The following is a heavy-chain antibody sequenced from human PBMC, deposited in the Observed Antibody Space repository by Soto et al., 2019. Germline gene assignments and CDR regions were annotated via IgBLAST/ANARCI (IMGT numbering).Heavy chain of an antibody. CDR3: AKVVTIFGVAPFDY. V-gene: IGHV3-23*01. Sequence: GGSLRLSCAASGFTFSSYAMSWVRQAPGKGLDWVSAISGSGGSTYYADSVKVRFTISRDNSKNTLYLQMNSLIAEDTAVYYCAKVVTIFGVAPFDYWGQGTLVTVSS. CDR2: ISGSGGST. J-gene: IGHJ4*02. D-gene: IGHD3-3*01. CDR1: GFTFSSYA.